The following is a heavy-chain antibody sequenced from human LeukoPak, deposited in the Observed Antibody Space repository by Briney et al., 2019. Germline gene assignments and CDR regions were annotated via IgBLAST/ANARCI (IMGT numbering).Heavy chain of an antibody. V-gene: IGHV3-48*01. CDR2: ISSSSNII. Sequence: PGGSLRLSCAASGFTFSNYHVNWVRQPPGKGLQWVSYISSSSNIIYYADTVKGRFTISRDNAKNSLFLQMNSLRAEDTAVYYCARDFAREFTIDYWGQGTLVTVSS. D-gene: IGHD3-10*01. CDR1: GFTFSNYH. J-gene: IGHJ4*02. CDR3: ARDFAREFTIDY.